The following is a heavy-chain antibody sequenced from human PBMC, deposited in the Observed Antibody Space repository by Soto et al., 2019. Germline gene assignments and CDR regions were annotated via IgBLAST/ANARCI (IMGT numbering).Heavy chain of an antibody. CDR1: GGSISSYY. V-gene: IGHV4-59*01. D-gene: IGHD1-26*01. CDR3: APGTPPVGAGYYGMDV. J-gene: IGHJ6*02. CDR2: IYYSGST. Sequence: SETLSLTCTVSGGSISSYYWSWIRQPPGKGLEWIGYIYYSGSTNYNPSLKSRVTISVDTSKNQFSLKLSSVTAADTAVYYCAPGTPPVGAGYYGMDVWGQGTTVTVSS.